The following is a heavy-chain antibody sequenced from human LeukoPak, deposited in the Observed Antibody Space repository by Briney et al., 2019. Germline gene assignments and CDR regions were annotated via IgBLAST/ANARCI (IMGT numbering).Heavy chain of an antibody. Sequence: ASVKLSCKASGYTFTSYDINWVRQATGQGLEWMGWMNPNSGNTGYAQKFQDRVTMTRNTSISTAYMELSSLRSEDTAVYYCARGRLRGYCSGGSCYLVYWGQGTLVTVSS. J-gene: IGHJ4*02. CDR2: MNPNSGNT. CDR3: ARGRLRGYCSGGSCYLVY. V-gene: IGHV1-8*01. D-gene: IGHD2-15*01. CDR1: GYTFTSYD.